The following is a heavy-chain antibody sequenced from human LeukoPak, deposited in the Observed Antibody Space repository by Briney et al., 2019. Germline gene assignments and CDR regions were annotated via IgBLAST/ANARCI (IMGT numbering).Heavy chain of an antibody. CDR2: INHSGST. J-gene: IGHJ4*02. CDR3: ARGGGIAARPGTYYFDY. Sequence: SETLSLTCAVYGGSFSGYYWSWIRQPPGKGLEWIGEINHSGSTNYNPSLKSRVTISVDTSKNQFSLKLSSVTAADTAVYYCARGGGIAARPGTYYFDYWGQGTLVTVSS. D-gene: IGHD6-6*01. V-gene: IGHV4-34*01. CDR1: GGSFSGYY.